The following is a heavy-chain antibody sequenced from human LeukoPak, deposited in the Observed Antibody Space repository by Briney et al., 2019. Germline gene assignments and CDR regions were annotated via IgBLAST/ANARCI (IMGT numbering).Heavy chain of an antibody. CDR3: ARVGHRRWELLKAFDY. Sequence: GASVKVSCKASGYTFTGYYMHWVRQAPGQGLEWMGWINPNSGGTNYAQKFQGRVTMTRDTSISTAYMELSRLRPDDTAVYYCARVGHRRWELLKAFDYWGQGTLVTVSS. V-gene: IGHV1-2*02. D-gene: IGHD1-26*01. J-gene: IGHJ4*02. CDR2: INPNSGGT. CDR1: GYTFTGYY.